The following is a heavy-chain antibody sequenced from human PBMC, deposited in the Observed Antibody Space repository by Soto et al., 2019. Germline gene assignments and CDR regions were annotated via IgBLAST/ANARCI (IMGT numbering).Heavy chain of an antibody. CDR3: ATLMVRGVIPHYCGL. CDR2: ITPFFYTA. CDR1: GGTFSSYA. Sequence: QAQLVQSGAEAKKPGSSMNVSCKASGGTFSSYAINCVRQAPGQGLVWMGGITPFFYTANYAQKFQGICTIAADESTGTAYMKLSRLRSDDTAISYCATLMVRGVIPHYCGLWGQGTLVSVSS. V-gene: IGHV1-69*19. D-gene: IGHD3-10*01. J-gene: IGHJ4*02.